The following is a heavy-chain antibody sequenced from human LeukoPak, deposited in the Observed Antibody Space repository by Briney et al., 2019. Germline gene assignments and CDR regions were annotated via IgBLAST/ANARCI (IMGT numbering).Heavy chain of an antibody. CDR2: IHPGDSDT. Sequence: GASLKISCKGSGYSFTSYWIGWGRQMPGKGLEDMGIIHPGDSDTRYSPSFQGQVTISVDRSTSTAYIQWSRLKASDTAMYYCATHPGGLQSGFDNWGQGTLVTVSS. CDR3: ATHPGGLQSGFDN. CDR1: GYSFTSYW. J-gene: IGHJ4*02. D-gene: IGHD5-24*01. V-gene: IGHV5-51*01.